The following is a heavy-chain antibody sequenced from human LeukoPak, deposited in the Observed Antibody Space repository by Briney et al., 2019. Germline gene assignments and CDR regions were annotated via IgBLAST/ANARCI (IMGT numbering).Heavy chain of an antibody. D-gene: IGHD2-2*01. V-gene: IGHV1-2*02. J-gene: IGHJ4*02. CDR1: GYTFTAYY. CDR2: ININNGGT. Sequence: GASVKVSCVASGYTFTAYYMHWVRQAPGQGLEWMGWININNGGTKNTQKLQGRVTMTRDTSISTAYMELSRLRSDDTAVYYCAREAVVPAATSFDYWGQGTLVTVSS. CDR3: AREAVVPAATSFDY.